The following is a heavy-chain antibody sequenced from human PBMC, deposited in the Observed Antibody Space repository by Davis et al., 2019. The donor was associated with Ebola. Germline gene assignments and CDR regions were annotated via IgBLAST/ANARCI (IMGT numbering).Heavy chain of an antibody. CDR2: IDWEDDK. J-gene: IGHJ5*02. CDR3: ARSLRGVRAYLDWFDP. Sequence: TLSLTCAVSGGSISSGGYSWSWIRQPPGKAPEWLALIDWEDDKYYTSSLKARLTISKDASKDQVVLTMTNMDPADTATYYCARSLRGVRAYLDWFDPWGQGTLVTVSS. CDR1: GGSISSGGYS. V-gene: IGHV2-70*12. D-gene: IGHD2-21*01.